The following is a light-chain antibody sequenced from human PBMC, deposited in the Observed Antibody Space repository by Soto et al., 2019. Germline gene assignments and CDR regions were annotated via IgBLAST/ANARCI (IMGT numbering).Light chain of an antibody. CDR1: SSNIGSNT. CDR3: SAWDDSLNGPV. V-gene: IGLV1-44*01. J-gene: IGLJ2*01. Sequence: QLVLTQPPSASGTPGQRVIISCSGSSSNIGSNTVNWYQQVPGTAPRLLIYNNNQWPSGVPDRFSGSKSGTSASLAISGLQSGDEADYYCSAWDDSLNGPVFGGGTKVTVL. CDR2: NNN.